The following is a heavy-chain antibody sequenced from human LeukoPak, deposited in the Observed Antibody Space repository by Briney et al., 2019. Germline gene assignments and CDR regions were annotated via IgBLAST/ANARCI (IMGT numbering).Heavy chain of an antibody. Sequence: ASVTVSFKASVYTFTVYYMHWVRQAPGQGLEWMGWINPNSGGTNYAQKFQGRVTMTRDTSISTAYMELSRLRSDDTAVYYCSQGGDFDYWGQGTLVTVSS. CDR3: SQGGDFDY. J-gene: IGHJ4*02. CDR2: INPNSGGT. D-gene: IGHD1-26*01. V-gene: IGHV1-2*02. CDR1: VYTFTVYY.